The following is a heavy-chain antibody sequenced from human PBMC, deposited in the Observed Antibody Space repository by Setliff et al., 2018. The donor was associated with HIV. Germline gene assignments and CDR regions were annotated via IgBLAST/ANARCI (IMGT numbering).Heavy chain of an antibody. Sequence: SCTTSGFMFGDYAVSWVRQAPGKGLEWVGFIGSKTYGETTEYAASVKGRFTISRDDSKSVAYLQMNSLKTDDTAVYYCQTNYYDTSGYYYEARNYFEYWGQGTLVTVSS. CDR3: QTNYYDTSGYYYEARNYFEY. V-gene: IGHV3-49*04. CDR2: IGSKTYGETT. D-gene: IGHD3-22*01. CDR1: GFMFGDYA. J-gene: IGHJ4*02.